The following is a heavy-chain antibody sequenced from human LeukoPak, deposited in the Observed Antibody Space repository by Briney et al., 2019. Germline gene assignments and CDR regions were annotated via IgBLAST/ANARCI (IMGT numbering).Heavy chain of an antibody. CDR1: GGSISSYY. CDR3: ARLGELPSLHY. J-gene: IGHJ4*02. CDR2: IYYSGST. V-gene: IGHV4-59*01. D-gene: IGHD3-16*02. Sequence: SETLSLTCTVSGGSISSYYWSWIRQPPGKGLEWIGYIYYSGSTNYNPSLKSRVTISVDTSKNQFTLKLSSVTAADTAVYYCARLGELPSLHYWGQGTLVTVSS.